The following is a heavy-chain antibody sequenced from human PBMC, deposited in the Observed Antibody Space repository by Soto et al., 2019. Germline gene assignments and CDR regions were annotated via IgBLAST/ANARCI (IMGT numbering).Heavy chain of an antibody. CDR3: ASLPYYYGSGSYYAHGY. V-gene: IGHV1-69*06. CDR2: IIPIFGTA. D-gene: IGHD3-10*01. Sequence: QVQLVQSGAEVKKPGSSVKVSCKASGGTFSSYAISWVRQAPGQGLEWMGRIIPIFGTANYAQKFQGRVTITAEKSTSTAYMELSSLRSEDTAVYYCASLPYYYGSGSYYAHGYWGQGTLVTVSS. J-gene: IGHJ4*02. CDR1: GGTFSSYA.